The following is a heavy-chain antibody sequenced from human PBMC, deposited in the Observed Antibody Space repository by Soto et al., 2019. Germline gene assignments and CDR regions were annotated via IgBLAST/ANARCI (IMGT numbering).Heavy chain of an antibody. J-gene: IGHJ4*02. D-gene: IGHD2-2*01. CDR1: DGSISSGGYS. CDR3: ARVPDY. V-gene: IGHV4-30-2*01. Sequence: QLQLQESGSGLVKPSQILSLSCAVSDGSISSGGYSWSWIRQPPGKGLEWIGYIYHSGSTYYNPSLKSRVTISVDRSKNQFSLKLSSVTAADTAVHYCARVPDYWGQGSLVTVSS. CDR2: IYHSGST.